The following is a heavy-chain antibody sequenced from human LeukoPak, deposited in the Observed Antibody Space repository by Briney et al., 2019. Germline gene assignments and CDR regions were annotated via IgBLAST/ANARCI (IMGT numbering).Heavy chain of an antibody. CDR2: INSDGSST. CDR1: GFTFSSYW. D-gene: IGHD3-16*01. V-gene: IGHV3-74*01. CDR3: ARDPGYESWSPFWGGMDV. J-gene: IGHJ6*04. Sequence: GSLRLSCAASGFTFSSYWMHWVRQAPGKGLVWVSRINSDGSSTSYADSVKGRFTISRDNAKNTLYLQMNSLRAEDTAVYYCARDPGYESWSPFWGGMDVWGNGTTVIVSS.